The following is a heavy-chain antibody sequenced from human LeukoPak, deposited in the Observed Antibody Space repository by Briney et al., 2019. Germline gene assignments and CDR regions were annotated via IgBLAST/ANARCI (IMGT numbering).Heavy chain of an antibody. D-gene: IGHD1-26*01. J-gene: IGHJ5*02. Sequence: AASVKVSCKVSGYTLTELSMHWVRQAPGKGLEWMGGFDPGDGETIYAQMFQGRVTMTEATSTDRAYMEVSSLGSEDTAVYYCASQQWAIRGVWFDPGGQGPLVTVTA. CDR2: FDPGDGET. CDR3: ASQQWAIRGVWFDP. V-gene: IGHV1-24*01. CDR1: GYTLTELS.